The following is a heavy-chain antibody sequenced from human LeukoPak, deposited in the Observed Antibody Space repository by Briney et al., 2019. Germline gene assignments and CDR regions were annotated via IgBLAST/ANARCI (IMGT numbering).Heavy chain of an antibody. CDR2: IWSDGNNK. CDR3: AKDPGASVPGFYMDV. Sequence: PGGSLRLSCVASGFGFRNYGMHWVRQATGKGLEWVSLIWSDGNNKKYGDSVKGRFTISRDNSNNMLYLQMDSLRPEDTGVYYCAKDPGASVPGFYMDVWGKGTTVIVSS. D-gene: IGHD2-8*02. CDR1: GFGFRNYG. V-gene: IGHV3-30*02. J-gene: IGHJ6*03.